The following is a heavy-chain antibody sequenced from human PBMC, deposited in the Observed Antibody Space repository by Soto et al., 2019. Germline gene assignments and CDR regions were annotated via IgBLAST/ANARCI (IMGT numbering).Heavy chain of an antibody. J-gene: IGHJ6*02. CDR1: GSSFSDPHYY. V-gene: IGHV4-30-4*01. CDR2: VYYIGST. D-gene: IGHD6-6*01. CDR3: ARGIAARPARLGMDV. Sequence: SETLSLTCNVSGSSFSDPHYYWSWVRQSPGKGLEWIGYVYYIGSTYYNPSLKSRVTMSLDTSNNLFSLKLTSVTAADTAVYYCARGIAARPARLGMDVWGQGTTVTVSS.